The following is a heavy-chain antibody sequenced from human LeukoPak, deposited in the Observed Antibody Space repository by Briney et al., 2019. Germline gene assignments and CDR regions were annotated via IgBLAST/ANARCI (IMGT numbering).Heavy chain of an antibody. V-gene: IGHV5-51*01. J-gene: IGHJ4*02. D-gene: IGHD2-21*02. Sequence: GESLKISCKGSGYRFTTYWIGWVRQMPGKGPEWRGIIYPGDSDTRYSPSFQGQVTISADKSISTAYLQWSSLKASDTAMYYCARWGMTATNTPLRDYWGQGTLVTVSS. CDR1: GYRFTTYW. CDR3: ARWGMTATNTPLRDY. CDR2: IYPGDSDT.